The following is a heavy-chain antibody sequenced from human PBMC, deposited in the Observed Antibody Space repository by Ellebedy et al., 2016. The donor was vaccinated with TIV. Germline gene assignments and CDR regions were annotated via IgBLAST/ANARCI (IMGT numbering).Heavy chain of an antibody. Sequence: GESLKISCAASGLAVSDNYISWVRQAPGKGLEWVSVIYSGGSSYYADSVKGRFTISRDDSKNTLYLQMNSLKAEDTAVYYCAKSQVGATYFDYWGQGTLVTVSS. CDR3: AKSQVGATYFDY. D-gene: IGHD1-26*01. V-gene: IGHV3-53*01. CDR1: GLAVSDNY. CDR2: IYSGGSS. J-gene: IGHJ4*02.